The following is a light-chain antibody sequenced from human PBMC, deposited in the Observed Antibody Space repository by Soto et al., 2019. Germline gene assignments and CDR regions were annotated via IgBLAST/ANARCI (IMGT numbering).Light chain of an antibody. V-gene: IGKV3-11*01. CDR2: DTS. J-gene: IGKJ2*01. CDR1: QSVGIQ. CDR3: LQRDSWPRT. Sequence: EIVLTQSPVTLSLSPGERATLSCRASQSVGIQLAWYQHIPGQAPRLLIYDTSNRATDIPARFSGSESGTDFTLTINKLEPEDFAVYYCLQRDSWPRTFGQGTKLEIK.